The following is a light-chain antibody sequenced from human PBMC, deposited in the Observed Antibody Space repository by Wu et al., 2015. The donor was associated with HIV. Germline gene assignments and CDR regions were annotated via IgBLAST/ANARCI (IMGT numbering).Light chain of an antibody. Sequence: VLTQSPGTLSLPSGERATLSCRASQNITKYLAWYQQRLGQPPRLLIYDVFNRATGIPVRFSGSGSATEFHLTISSLEPEDSAIYYCQQRDVWPLTFAEGPRVGDQ. CDR1: QNITKY. V-gene: IGKV3-11*01. CDR3: QQRDVWPLT. J-gene: IGKJ4*01. CDR2: DVF.